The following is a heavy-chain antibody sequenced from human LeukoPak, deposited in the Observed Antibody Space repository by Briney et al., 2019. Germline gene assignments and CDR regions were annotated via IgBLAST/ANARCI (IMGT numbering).Heavy chain of an antibody. CDR3: ASTSGYYYMDV. D-gene: IGHD2-2*01. CDR1: GGSMSSYY. Sequence: SETLSLTCSVSGGSMSSYYWSWIRQPPGKGLEWIGEINHSGSTNYNPSLKSRVTISVDTSKNQFSLKLSSVTAADTAVYYCASTSGYYYMDVWGKGTTVTVSS. CDR2: INHSGST. V-gene: IGHV4-34*01. J-gene: IGHJ6*03.